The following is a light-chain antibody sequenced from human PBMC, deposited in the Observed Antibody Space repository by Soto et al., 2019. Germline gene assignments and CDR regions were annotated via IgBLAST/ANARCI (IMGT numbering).Light chain of an antibody. CDR3: QQSYNSPFN. CDR2: AAS. Sequence: GDRVTITCRSSRTITMYLNWYHQKSGQATKLLINAASTLRSGVPSRFSGSGSGKDFTLTIDSLQPEDFATYYCQQSYNSPFNFGPGTKVDIK. V-gene: IGKV1-39*01. J-gene: IGKJ3*01. CDR1: RTITMY.